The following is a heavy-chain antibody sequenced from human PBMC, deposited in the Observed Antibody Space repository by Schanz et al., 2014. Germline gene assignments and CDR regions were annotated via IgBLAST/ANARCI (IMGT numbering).Heavy chain of an antibody. CDR2: ITAYNGNT. J-gene: IGHJ4*02. D-gene: IGHD1-26*01. CDR3: ARSHSLVGTIDFDY. Sequence: QVQLVQSGAEVKKPGASVKASCKTFGYSFTNYGISWVRQAPGQGLEWMGWITAYNGNTNSAQKLQGRVAMTTDTSTSTAYMELRSLRSDDTAVYYCARSHSLVGTIDFDYWGQGTLVTVSS. CDR1: GYSFTNYG. V-gene: IGHV1-18*04.